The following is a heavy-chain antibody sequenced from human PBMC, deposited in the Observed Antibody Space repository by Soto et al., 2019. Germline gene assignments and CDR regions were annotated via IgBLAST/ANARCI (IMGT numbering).Heavy chain of an antibody. J-gene: IGHJ3*02. D-gene: IGHD1-26*01. CDR2: IYYSGST. V-gene: IGHV4-59*01. CDR3: ASSKSGARSHAFDI. Sequence: SETLSLTCTVSGGSISSYYWSWIRQPPGKGLEWIGYIYYSGSTNYNPSLKSRVTISVDTSKNQFSLKLSSVTAADTAVYYCASSKSGARSHAFDIWGQGTMVTVSS. CDR1: GGSISSYY.